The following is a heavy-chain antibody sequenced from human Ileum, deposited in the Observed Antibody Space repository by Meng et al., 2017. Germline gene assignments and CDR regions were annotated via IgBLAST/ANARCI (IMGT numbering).Heavy chain of an antibody. J-gene: IGHJ4*02. D-gene: IGHD6-25*01. CDR1: GFTLTTYW. CDR3: TRDHFGYHDY. V-gene: IGHV3-74*01. CDR2: INPYGTIT. Sequence: GESLKISCAVSGFTLTTYWMHWVRQAPGKGLMWVSRINPYGTITNYADSVKGRFTISRDTAKNTLYLQMDSLVADDTAVYYCTRDHFGYHDYWGQGTLVTVSS.